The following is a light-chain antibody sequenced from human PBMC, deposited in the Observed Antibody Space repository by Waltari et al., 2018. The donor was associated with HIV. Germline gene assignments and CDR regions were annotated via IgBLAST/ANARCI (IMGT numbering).Light chain of an antibody. CDR2: WAS. J-gene: IGKJ1*01. CDR3: QQYHVTPPT. Sequence: DIVMTQSPDSLVVSLGARATIKCQSSQSVLHTSNSKNFLAWYQQKSGQAPRLIIYWASTRESGVPARFSGSGSGTNFTLTINNLQSEDVAVYYCQQYHVTPPTFGQGT. V-gene: IGKV4-1*01. CDR1: QSVLHTSNSKNF.